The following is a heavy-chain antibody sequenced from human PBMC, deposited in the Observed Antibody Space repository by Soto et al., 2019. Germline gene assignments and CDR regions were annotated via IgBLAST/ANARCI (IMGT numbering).Heavy chain of an antibody. J-gene: IGHJ6*02. CDR1: GYTFTSYG. CDR3: AREIATNYYYYGMDV. CDR2: ISAYNGNT. Sequence: QVQLVQSGAEVKKPGASVKVSCKASGYTFTSYGISWVRQAPGQGLEWMGWISAYNGNTNYAQKLQGRVTMTTETSTSTAYMELRSLRSDDTAVYYCAREIATNYYYYGMDVWGQGTTVTVSS. V-gene: IGHV1-18*01. D-gene: IGHD6-13*01.